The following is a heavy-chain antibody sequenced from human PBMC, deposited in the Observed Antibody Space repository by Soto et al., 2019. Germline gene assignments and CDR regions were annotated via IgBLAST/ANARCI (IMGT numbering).Heavy chain of an antibody. V-gene: IGHV4-34*01. CDR2: INHSGTT. J-gene: IGHJ6*02. D-gene: IGHD3-3*01. CDR1: GGSFSGYS. Sequence: SETLSLTCAVYGGSFSGYSWTWLRQPPGKGLEWIGEINHSGTTDYNPALKSRVTMSADTSKNQFSLRMTSVTAADTAVYYCARARFDSWSHIYYGLDVWDQGTSVTVSS. CDR3: ARARFDSWSHIYYGLDV.